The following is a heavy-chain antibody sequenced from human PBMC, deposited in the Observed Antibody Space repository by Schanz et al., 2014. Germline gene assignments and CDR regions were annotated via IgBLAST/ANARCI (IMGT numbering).Heavy chain of an antibody. D-gene: IGHD5-18*01. CDR1: GFTFSDYW. Sequence: EVQLVESGGGLVQPGGSLRLSCTASGFTFSDYWMSWVRQAPGKGLEWVSYVSRSTPDIYYADSVKGRFTMSRDNAKNSVFLQMNSLRAEDTAVYYCVRVSFADPRLYRGMDRDIDYWGQGTLVTVSS. CDR2: VSRSTPDI. V-gene: IGHV3-48*01. CDR3: VRVSFADPRLYRGMDRDIDY. J-gene: IGHJ4*02.